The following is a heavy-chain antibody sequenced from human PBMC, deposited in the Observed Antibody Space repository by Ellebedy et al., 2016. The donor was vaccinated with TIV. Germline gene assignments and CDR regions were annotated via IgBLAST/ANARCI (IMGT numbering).Heavy chain of an antibody. J-gene: IGHJ4*02. CDR2: LVGSGASR. V-gene: IGHV3-23*01. D-gene: IGHD5-18*01. CDR3: AKDRTPGDGYWVFDF. CDR1: GFSFSSYA. Sequence: GESLKISCAASGFSFSSYAMSWVRQAPGKGLEWVSGLVGSGASRYADSAKGRFTIFRDNSKSTLDLQMSSLRAEDTAGYYCAKDRTPGDGYWVFDFWGQGTLVTVST.